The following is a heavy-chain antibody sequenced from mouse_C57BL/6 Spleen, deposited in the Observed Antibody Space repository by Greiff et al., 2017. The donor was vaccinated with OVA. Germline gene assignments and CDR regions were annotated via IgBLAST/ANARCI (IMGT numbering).Heavy chain of an antibody. CDR3: ARLGDDYAWFAY. CDR2: INPNNGGT. CDR1: GYTFTDYY. D-gene: IGHD2-4*01. V-gene: IGHV1-26*01. Sequence: EVQLHQSGPELVKPGASVKISCKASGYTFTDYYMNWVKQSHGKSLEWIGDINPNNGGTSYNQKFKGKATLTVDKSSSTAYMELRSLTSEDSAVYYCARLGDDYAWFAYWGQGTLVTVSA. J-gene: IGHJ3*01.